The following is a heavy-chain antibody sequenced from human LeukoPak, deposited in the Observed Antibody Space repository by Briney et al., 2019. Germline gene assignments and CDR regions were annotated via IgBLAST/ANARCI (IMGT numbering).Heavy chain of an antibody. V-gene: IGHV3-48*03. D-gene: IGHD3-22*01. Sequence: GGSLRLSCAASGFTFSSYEMNWVRQAPGKGLEWVSYISSSGSTIYYADSVKGRFTISRDNAKNSLYLQMNSLRAEDTAVYYCARDNGYYYDSSGYSNSRAFDIWGQGTMVTVSS. CDR3: ARDNGYYYDSSGYSNSRAFDI. J-gene: IGHJ3*02. CDR2: ISSSGSTI. CDR1: GFTFSSYE.